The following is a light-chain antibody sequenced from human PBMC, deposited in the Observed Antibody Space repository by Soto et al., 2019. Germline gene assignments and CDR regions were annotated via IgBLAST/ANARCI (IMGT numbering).Light chain of an antibody. CDR3: MQGLRSPPT. J-gene: IGKJ1*01. Sequence: DIVMTQSPLSLPVTPGEPASISCRSSQSLLHSNGYNYLDWYLQKPGQSPQLLIYWGSNRASGVPDRFSGSGSGTDLTLKIKGVEDGDVGVYFCMQGLRSPPTFRQGPNMEIK. V-gene: IGKV2-28*01. CDR2: WGS. CDR1: QSLLHSNGYNY.